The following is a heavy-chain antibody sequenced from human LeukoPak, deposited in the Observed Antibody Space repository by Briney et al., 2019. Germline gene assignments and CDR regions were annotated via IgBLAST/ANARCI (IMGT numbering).Heavy chain of an antibody. CDR1: GGSISSYY. CDR2: IYTSGST. D-gene: IGHD3-9*01. V-gene: IGHV4-4*07. Sequence: PSETLSLTCTVSGGSISSYYWSWIRQPAGKGLEWIGRIYTSGSTNYNPSLKSRVTMSVDTSKNQFSLKLSSVTAADTAVYYCARQYSDILTGYHRGELYWYFDLWGRGTLVTGSS. J-gene: IGHJ2*01. CDR3: ARQYSDILTGYHRGELYWYFDL.